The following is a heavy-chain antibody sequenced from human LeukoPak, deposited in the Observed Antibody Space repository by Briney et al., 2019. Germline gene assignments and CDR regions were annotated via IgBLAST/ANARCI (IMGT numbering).Heavy chain of an antibody. CDR1: GFTFSRYI. CDR2: ISSTTNIR. CDR3: TRDVGFRFDP. J-gene: IGHJ5*02. V-gene: IGHV3-48*04. D-gene: IGHD2-15*01. Sequence: GGSLRLSCAASGFTFSRYIMNWVRQAPGKGLEWVSYISSTTNIRYYADSVKGRFTISRDNAKNSPYLQMHSLRAEDTALYYCTRDVGFRFDPWGQGTLVTVSS.